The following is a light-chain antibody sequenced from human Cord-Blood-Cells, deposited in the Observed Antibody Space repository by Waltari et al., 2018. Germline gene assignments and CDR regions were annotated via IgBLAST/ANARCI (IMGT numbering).Light chain of an antibody. J-gene: IGLJ1*01. CDR2: EGS. CDR1: SSYVGSYNL. V-gene: IGLV2-23*01. Sequence: QSALTQPASVSGSPGQSITISCTGTSSYVGSYNLVSWYQQHPGKAPKLMIDEGSKRPSGVSNRFSGSKSGNTASLTISGLQAEDEADYYCCSYAGSSTYVFGTGTKVTVL. CDR3: CSYAGSSTYV.